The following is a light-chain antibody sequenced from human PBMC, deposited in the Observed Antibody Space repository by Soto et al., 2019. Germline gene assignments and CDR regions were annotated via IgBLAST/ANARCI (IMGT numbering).Light chain of an antibody. CDR1: SSDVGSYNL. J-gene: IGLJ3*02. V-gene: IGLV2-23*01. CDR2: EGS. Sequence: SVLTQPASVSGSPGQSITISCTGTSSDVGSYNLVSWYQQHPGKAPKLMICEGSERPSGVSHRFSGSKSGNTASLTISGLQDEDEADYYCCAYAGSSTWVFGAGTKLTVL. CDR3: CAYAGSSTWV.